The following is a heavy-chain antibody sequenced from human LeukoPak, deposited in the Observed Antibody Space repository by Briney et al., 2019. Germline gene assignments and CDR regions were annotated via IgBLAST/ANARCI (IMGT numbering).Heavy chain of an antibody. D-gene: IGHD6-25*01. CDR3: ARDGSGWLNYFDY. V-gene: IGHV4-61*02. Sequence: PSQTLSLTCTASGGSISSGSYYWSWIRQPAGKGLEWIGRIYTSGSTNYNPSLKSRVTISVDTSKNQFSLKLSSVTAADTAVYYCARDGSGWLNYFDYWGQGTLVTVSS. J-gene: IGHJ4*02. CDR2: IYTSGST. CDR1: GGSISSGSYY.